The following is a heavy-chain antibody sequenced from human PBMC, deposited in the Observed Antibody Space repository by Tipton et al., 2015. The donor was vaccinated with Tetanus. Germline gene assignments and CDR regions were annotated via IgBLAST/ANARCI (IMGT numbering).Heavy chain of an antibody. V-gene: IGHV4-30-2*01. D-gene: IGHD2-8*02. CDR1: GALLTTGGYS. CDR3: AGVTAQRTELYFEH. CDR2: IYQTGST. J-gene: IGHJ1*01. Sequence: TLSLTCNVTGALLTTGGYSWGWIRQPARQGLEWIGYIYQTGSTYFNPSLRSRLTMSFKMSKNQFSLRLTSVTAADTAVYYCAGVTAQRTELYFEHWGQGTQVTVSS.